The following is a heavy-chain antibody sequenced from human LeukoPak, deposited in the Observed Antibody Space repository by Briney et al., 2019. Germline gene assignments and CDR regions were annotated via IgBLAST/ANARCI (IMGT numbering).Heavy chain of an antibody. D-gene: IGHD5-18*01. J-gene: IGHJ6*03. CDR3: ARGPPIRGYRYGYDTGYYYSYSMDV. CDR1: GYTFTSYD. CDR2: MNPISGNT. V-gene: IGHV1-8*01. Sequence: ASVKVSCKASGYTFTSYDINWVRQATGQGLEWMGWMNPISGNTGHAQKFQGRVTMTRDTSISTDYMELSSLRSEDTAVYYCARGPPIRGYRYGYDTGYYYSYSMDVWGKGTTVTISS.